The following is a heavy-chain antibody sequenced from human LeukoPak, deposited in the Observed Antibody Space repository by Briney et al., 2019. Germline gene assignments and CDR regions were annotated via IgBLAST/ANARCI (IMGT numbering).Heavy chain of an antibody. CDR2: ISYEGCNK. J-gene: IGHJ1*01. V-gene: IGHV3-30*04. CDR1: GFTFSSYA. D-gene: IGHD6-19*01. CDR3: ARVGSGWEEYCQH. Sequence: GRSLRLSCAASGFTFSSYAMHWVRQAPGKGLGWVAVISYEGCNKYYADSVKGRFTIPRDNHKNTLYLQMHSLRAEDAAVYYCARVGSGWEEYCQHWGQGTVVTVSS.